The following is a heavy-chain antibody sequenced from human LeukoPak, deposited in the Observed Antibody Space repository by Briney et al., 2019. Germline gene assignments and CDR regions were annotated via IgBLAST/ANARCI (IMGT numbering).Heavy chain of an antibody. CDR1: GFTFSSYG. D-gene: IGHD3-16*01. CDR3: AKFGVLFDY. Sequence: GGSLRLSCAASGFTFSSYGMHWVRQAPGKGLEWVAVISYDGSNKYYADSVKGRFTISRDNSKNTLYLQMNSLGAEDTAVYYCAKFGVLFDYWGQGTLVTVSS. V-gene: IGHV3-30*18. J-gene: IGHJ4*02. CDR2: ISYDGSNK.